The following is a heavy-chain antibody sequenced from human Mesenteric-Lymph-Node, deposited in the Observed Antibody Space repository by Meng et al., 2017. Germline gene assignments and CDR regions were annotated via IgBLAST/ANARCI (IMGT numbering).Heavy chain of an antibody. CDR1: GYTLTNYG. CDR3: ARDGEWEGLGQHFDY. CDR2: INAGKGNT. V-gene: IGHV1-3*01. Sequence: QVQLVQSGAEVKKPGASVKVSCKASGYTLTNYGLHWVRQAPGQRLEWMGWINAGKGNTNYSQSLQGRITITRDTSASTAYMELSSLRSEDTAVYYCARDGEWEGLGQHFDYWGQGTLVTVSS. J-gene: IGHJ4*02. D-gene: IGHD1-26*01.